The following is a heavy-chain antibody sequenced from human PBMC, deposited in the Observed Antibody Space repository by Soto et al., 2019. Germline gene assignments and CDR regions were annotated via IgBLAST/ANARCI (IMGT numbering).Heavy chain of an antibody. V-gene: IGHV1-69*12. CDR3: ARDVNYYGMDV. CDR1: GGTFSSYA. Sequence: QVQLVQSGAEVKKPGSSVKVSCKASGGTFSSYAISWVRQAPGQGLEWMGGIIPIFGTANYAQKFQGRVTITADESTSTDYMELSSLRSEATAVYYCARDVNYYGMDVWGQGTTVTVSS. J-gene: IGHJ6*02. CDR2: IIPIFGTA.